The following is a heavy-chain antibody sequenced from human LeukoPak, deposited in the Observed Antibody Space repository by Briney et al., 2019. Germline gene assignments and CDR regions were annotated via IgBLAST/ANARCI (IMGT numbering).Heavy chain of an antibody. D-gene: IGHD5-12*01. CDR1: GGSISSYY. J-gene: IGHJ6*03. Sequence: SETLSLTCTVSGGSISSYYWSWIRQPPGKGLEWIWYIYYSGSTNYNPSPKSRVTISVDTSKNQFSLKLSSVTAADTAVYYCARVATTTYYYYYYMDVWGKGTTVTISS. CDR3: ARVATTTYYYYYYMDV. CDR2: IYYSGST. V-gene: IGHV4-59*01.